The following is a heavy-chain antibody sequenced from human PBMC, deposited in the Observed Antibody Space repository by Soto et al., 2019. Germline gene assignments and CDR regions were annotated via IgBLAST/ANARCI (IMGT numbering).Heavy chain of an antibody. J-gene: IGHJ4*02. D-gene: IGHD2-2*03. V-gene: IGHV1-18*01. CDR2: ISAYNGNT. CDR3: ARDLDIVVVPAALPAGY. CDR1: GYTFTSYG. Sequence: QVQLMQSGAEVKKPGASVKVSCKASGYTFTSYGISWLRQAPGQGLEWMGWISAYNGNTNYAQQLQRRVTMTTDTSTSTADTELRSLRSDDTAVYYCARDLDIVVVPAALPAGYWGQGTLVTVSS.